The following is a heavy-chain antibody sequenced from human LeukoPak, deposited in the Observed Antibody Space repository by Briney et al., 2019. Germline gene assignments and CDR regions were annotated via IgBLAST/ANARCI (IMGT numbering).Heavy chain of an antibody. CDR2: INHGGSA. Sequence: SETLSLTCAVYGGSFSGYYWSWIRQPPGKGLEWIGEINHGGSANYNPSLNSRVTISVDTSKNQFSLKLSSVTAADTAVYYCARANSYDSSGHYYEFGYWGQGTLVTVSS. V-gene: IGHV4-34*01. CDR1: GGSFSGYY. J-gene: IGHJ4*02. CDR3: ARANSYDSSGHYYEFGY. D-gene: IGHD3-22*01.